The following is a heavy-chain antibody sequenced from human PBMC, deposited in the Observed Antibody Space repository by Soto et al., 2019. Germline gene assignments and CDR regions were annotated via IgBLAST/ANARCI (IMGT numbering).Heavy chain of an antibody. CDR2: IYHSGSI. J-gene: IGHJ3*02. CDR3: ASKFGELLADAFDI. V-gene: IGHV4-4*02. D-gene: IGHD3-10*01. Sequence: QVQLQESGPGLVKPSGTLSLTCTVSNASISSRKWWTWVRQTPGKGLEWIGEIYHSGSINHNPSLKSRVTRSVEKSNNQFSLKRTSVTAADTAVYYCASKFGELLADAFDIWGQGTVVTVSS. CDR1: NASISSRKW.